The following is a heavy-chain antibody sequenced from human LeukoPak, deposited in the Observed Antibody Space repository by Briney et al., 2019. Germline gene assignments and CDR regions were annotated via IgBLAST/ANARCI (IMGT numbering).Heavy chain of an antibody. D-gene: IGHD3-10*02. V-gene: IGHV3-48*04. Sequence: GSLRLSCAASGFTFSNAWMSWVRRAPGKGLEWVSYISSSGRTIYYADSVKRRFTISRDNAKNSLYLQMNSLRAEDTAVYYCAELGITMIGGVWGKGTTVTISS. J-gene: IGHJ6*04. CDR2: ISSSGRTI. CDR1: GFTFSNAW. CDR3: AELGITMIGGV.